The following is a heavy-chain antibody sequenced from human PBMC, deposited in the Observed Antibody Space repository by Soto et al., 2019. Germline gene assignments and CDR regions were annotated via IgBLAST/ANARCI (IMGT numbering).Heavy chain of an antibody. V-gene: IGHV1-2*02. D-gene: IGHD6-13*01. CDR3: ARSLLDEYSSSWRSAYYGMDV. CDR2: INPNSGGT. J-gene: IGHJ6*02. Sequence: QVQLVQSGAEVKKPGASVKVSCKASGFTFSAYYIYWVRQAPGQGLEWIGWINPNSGGTNNAQKFQGRVTMTRDTSTGTVYMELSALISDDPAVYYCARSLLDEYSSSWRSAYYGMDVWGQGTTVTVSS. CDR1: GFTFSAYY.